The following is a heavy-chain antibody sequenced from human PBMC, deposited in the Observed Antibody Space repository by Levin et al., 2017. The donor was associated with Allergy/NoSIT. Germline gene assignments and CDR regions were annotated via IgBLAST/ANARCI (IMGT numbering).Heavy chain of an antibody. D-gene: IGHD1-7*01. CDR3: ARDLNWNYGVEIDY. CDR2: IKQDGSEK. V-gene: IGHV3-7*01. CDR1: GFTFSSYW. Sequence: GGSLRLSCAASGFTFSSYWMSWVRQAPGKGLEWVANIKQDGSEKCYVDSVKGRFTISRDNAKNSLYLQMNSLRAEDTAVYYCARDLNWNYGVEIDYWGQGTLVTVSS. J-gene: IGHJ4*02.